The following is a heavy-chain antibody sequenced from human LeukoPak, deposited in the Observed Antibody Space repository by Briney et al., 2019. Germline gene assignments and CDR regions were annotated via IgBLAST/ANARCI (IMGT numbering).Heavy chain of an antibody. D-gene: IGHD2-15*01. V-gene: IGHV3-53*01. CDR2: IYRGDT. Sequence: GGSLRLSCAVSGFTAGYNYMSWVRQAPGKGLEWVSVIYRGDTYYADSVKGRFTISRDDSKNTVFLQMNRLRADDTAVYFCASYYCSSGSCYFDTWGQGTQVAVSS. J-gene: IGHJ4*02. CDR3: ASYYCSSGSCYFDT. CDR1: GFTAGYNY.